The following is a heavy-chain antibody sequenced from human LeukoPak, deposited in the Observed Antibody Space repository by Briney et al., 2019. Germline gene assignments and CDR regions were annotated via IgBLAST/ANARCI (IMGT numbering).Heavy chain of an antibody. CDR1: GGSISSGGYS. J-gene: IGHJ4*02. CDR2: IYHSGST. CDR3: ARYCSSTSCYFFDY. V-gene: IGHV4-30-2*01. Sequence: SQTLSLTCAVSGGSISSGGYSWSWIRQPPGKGLEWIGYIYHSGSTYYNPSLKSRVTISVDRSKNQFSLKLSSVTAADTAVYCCARYCSSTSCYFFDYWGQGTLVTVSS. D-gene: IGHD2-2*01.